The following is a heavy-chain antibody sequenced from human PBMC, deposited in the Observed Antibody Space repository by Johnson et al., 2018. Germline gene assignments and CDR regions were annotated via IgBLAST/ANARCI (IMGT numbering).Heavy chain of an antibody. V-gene: IGHV3-23*01. Sequence: VQLQESGGGLVQVGGSXRLSCAASGFTFSSYAMTWVRQTPGKGLQWVSTISGSGGSTYYADSVKGRFTISRDNSKNTLYLQMNSLRAEDTAVYYCAKQHPHYYYDVSTFQHWGQGTLVTVSS. CDR1: GFTFSSYA. CDR2: ISGSGGST. D-gene: IGHD3-22*01. CDR3: AKQHPHYYYDVSTFQH. J-gene: IGHJ1*01.